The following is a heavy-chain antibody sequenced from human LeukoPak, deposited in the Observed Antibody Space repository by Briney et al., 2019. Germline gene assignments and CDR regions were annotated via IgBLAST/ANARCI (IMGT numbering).Heavy chain of an antibody. V-gene: IGHV1-18*01. Sequence: ASVTVSCKASGYTFTSYGISWVRQAPGQGLEWMGWISAYNGNTNYAQKLQGRVTITTDTSTSTAYMELSRLRSDDTDVYYCARGIPPRRDYDSRGYYSYYFDYWGQGTLVTVSS. CDR1: GYTFTSYG. CDR2: ISAYNGNT. D-gene: IGHD3-22*01. J-gene: IGHJ4*02. CDR3: ARGIPPRRDYDSRGYYSYYFDY.